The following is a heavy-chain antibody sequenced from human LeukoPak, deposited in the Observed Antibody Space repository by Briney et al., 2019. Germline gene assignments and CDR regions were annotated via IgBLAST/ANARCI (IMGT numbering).Heavy chain of an antibody. CDR2: IYYSGST. V-gene: IGHV4-39*01. CDR3: AWRRGDGWDGPYFDY. CDR1: GGSISSSSYY. D-gene: IGHD5-24*01. J-gene: IGHJ4*02. Sequence: SETLSLTCTVSGGSISSSSYYWGWIRQPPGKGLEWIVSIYYSGSTYYNPSLKSRVTISVDTSKNQFSLKLSSVTAADTAVYYCAWRRGDGWDGPYFDYWGQGTLVTVSS.